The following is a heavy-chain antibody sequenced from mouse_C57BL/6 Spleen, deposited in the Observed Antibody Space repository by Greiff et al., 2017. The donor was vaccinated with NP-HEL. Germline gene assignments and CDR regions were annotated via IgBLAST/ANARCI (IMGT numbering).Heavy chain of an antibody. Sequence: EVKLMESGGDLVKPGGSLKLSCAASGFTFSSYGMSWVRQTPDKRLAWVATISSGGSYTYYPDSVKGRFTISRDNAKNTLYLQMSSLKSEDTAMYYCARQGTGSFAYWGQGTLVTVSA. CDR1: GFTFSSYG. CDR3: ARQGTGSFAY. CDR2: ISSGGSYT. J-gene: IGHJ3*01. D-gene: IGHD4-1*01. V-gene: IGHV5-6*01.